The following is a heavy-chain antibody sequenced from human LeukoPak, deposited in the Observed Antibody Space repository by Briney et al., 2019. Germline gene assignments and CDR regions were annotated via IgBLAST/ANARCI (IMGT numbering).Heavy chain of an antibody. V-gene: IGHV3-7*01. CDR3: ATRLAAVTADPFDD. J-gene: IGHJ4*02. Sequence: PGGSLRLSCAASGFTFSRFWMTWVRQAPGKALEGVANIRPDGSDRNYADSVRGRLTISRDNAKSSLYLQMNSLRGEDTAVYYCATRLAAVTADPFDDWGQGTLVTVST. CDR2: IRPDGSDR. CDR1: GFTFSRFW. D-gene: IGHD2-21*02.